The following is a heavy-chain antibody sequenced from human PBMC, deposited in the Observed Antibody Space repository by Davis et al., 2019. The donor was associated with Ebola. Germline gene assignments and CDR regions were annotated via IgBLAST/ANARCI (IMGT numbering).Heavy chain of an antibody. V-gene: IGHV3-7*01. CDR3: ARQGSNRNFDY. CDR1: GFTFSSYW. J-gene: IGHJ4*02. D-gene: IGHD4-11*01. Sequence: GGSLRLSCEISGFTFSSYWMSWVRQAPGKGLEWVANIRQDGSEKQHVDSVKGRFTISRDNSKNTLYLQMNSLRAEDTAVYYCARQGSNRNFDYWGQGTLVTVSS. CDR2: IRQDGSEK.